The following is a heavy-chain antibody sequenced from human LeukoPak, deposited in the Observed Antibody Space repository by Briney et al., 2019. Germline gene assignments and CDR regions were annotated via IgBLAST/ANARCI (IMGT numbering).Heavy chain of an antibody. J-gene: IGHJ4*02. D-gene: IGHD3-10*01. Sequence: ASVKVSCKASGYTFTGYYMHWVRQAPGQGLEWMGWINPNSGGTNYAQKFQGRVTMTRETSISTAYMELSRLRSDDTAVYYCARDYGSGRKVDYWGQGTLVTVSS. CDR2: INPNSGGT. CDR1: GYTFTGYY. CDR3: ARDYGSGRKVDY. V-gene: IGHV1-2*02.